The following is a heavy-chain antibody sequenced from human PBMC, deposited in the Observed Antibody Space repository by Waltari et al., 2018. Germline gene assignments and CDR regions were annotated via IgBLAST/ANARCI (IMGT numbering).Heavy chain of an antibody. J-gene: IGHJ6*02. Sequence: EVQLVESGGGLVKPGGSLRLSCAASVFTFRRYSMNRVRQAPGKGLEWVSCIISSSSYIYYADSVKGRFTISRDNAKNSLYLEMNSLRDEDTAVYYCARGVGGSAGWYYYGMDVWGQGTTVTVSS. CDR3: ARGVGGSAGWYYYGMDV. D-gene: IGHD1-26*01. V-gene: IGHV3-21*01. CDR1: VFTFRRYS. CDR2: IISSSSYI.